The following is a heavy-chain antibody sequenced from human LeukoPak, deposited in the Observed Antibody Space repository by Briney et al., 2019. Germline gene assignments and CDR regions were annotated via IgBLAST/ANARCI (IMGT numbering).Heavy chain of an antibody. Sequence: GGSLSLSCAASGFTFSSYSMNWVRQAQGKGLEWVSYISSRGSTIYYADSVKGRFTISRDNAKNSLYLQMNSLRAEDTAVYYCARDKYSGSYQPDYWGQGTLVTVSS. D-gene: IGHD1-26*01. J-gene: IGHJ4*02. V-gene: IGHV3-48*01. CDR3: ARDKYSGSYQPDY. CDR2: ISSRGSTI. CDR1: GFTFSSYS.